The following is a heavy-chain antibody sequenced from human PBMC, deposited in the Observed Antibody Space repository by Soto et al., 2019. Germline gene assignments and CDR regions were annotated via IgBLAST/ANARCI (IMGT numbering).Heavy chain of an antibody. V-gene: IGHV1-69*13. CDR2: IIPIFGTA. D-gene: IGHD3-22*01. CDR1: GGTFSRYA. Sequence: SVKVSCKASGGTFSRYAISWVRQAPGQGLEWMGGIIPIFGTANYAQKFQGRVTITADESTSTAYMELSSLRSEDTAVYYCARGGAHYYDSSGYYGWGQGTLVTVSS. CDR3: ARGGAHYYDSSGYYG. J-gene: IGHJ4*02.